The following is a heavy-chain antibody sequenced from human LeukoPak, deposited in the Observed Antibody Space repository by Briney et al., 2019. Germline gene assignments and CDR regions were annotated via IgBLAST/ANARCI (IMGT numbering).Heavy chain of an antibody. CDR2: TSDYNGNT. CDR1: GYTLTRYG. J-gene: IGHJ4*02. V-gene: IGHV1-18*01. Sequence: GASVNVSCKASGYTLTRYGIRGVRQAPGQGREGMGWTSDYNGNTNYAQKLQGRVTMTTDTSTSTAYMELRSLRSDDTAVYYCARDDYGDYRPTRLFDYWGRGTLVTVSS. D-gene: IGHD4-17*01. CDR3: ARDDYGDYRPTRLFDY.